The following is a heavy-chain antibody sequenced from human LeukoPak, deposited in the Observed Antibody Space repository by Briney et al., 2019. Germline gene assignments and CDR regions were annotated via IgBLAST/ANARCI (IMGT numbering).Heavy chain of an antibody. J-gene: IGHJ4*02. Sequence: ASVKVSCKASGYTFTSYAMHWVRQAPGQRPEWMGWINAGNGNTKYSQEFQGRVTITRDTSASTAYMELSSLRSEDMAVYYCARGRDYGDSNFDYWGQGTLVTVSS. CDR3: ARGRDYGDSNFDY. D-gene: IGHD4-17*01. V-gene: IGHV1-3*03. CDR1: GYTFTSYA. CDR2: INAGNGNT.